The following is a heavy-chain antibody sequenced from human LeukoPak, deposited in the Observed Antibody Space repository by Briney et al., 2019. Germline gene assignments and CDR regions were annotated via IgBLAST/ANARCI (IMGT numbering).Heavy chain of an antibody. CDR3: ARGRIAVAGFDY. Sequence: KPSETPSLTCAVYGGSFSGYYWSWIRQPPGKGPEWIGEINHSGSTNYNPSLKSRVTISVDTSKNQFSLKLSSVTAADTAVYYCARGRIAVAGFDYWGQGTLVTVSS. V-gene: IGHV4-34*01. J-gene: IGHJ4*02. CDR2: INHSGST. CDR1: GGSFSGYY. D-gene: IGHD6-13*01.